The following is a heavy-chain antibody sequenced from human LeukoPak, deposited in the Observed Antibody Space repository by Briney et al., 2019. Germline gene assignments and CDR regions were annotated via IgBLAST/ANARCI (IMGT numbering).Heavy chain of an antibody. D-gene: IGHD5-12*01. V-gene: IGHV3-72*01. CDR2: TRNKASGCST. Sequence: GGSLRLSCAASGFTFSDHYLDWVRQAPGKGLEWVGRTRNKASGCSTEYAASVKGRFTISRDDSKNSLYLQMNSLKTDDTAVYYCASSGYDYRFFENWGQGTLVTVSS. J-gene: IGHJ4*02. CDR3: ASSGYDYRFFEN. CDR1: GFTFSDHY.